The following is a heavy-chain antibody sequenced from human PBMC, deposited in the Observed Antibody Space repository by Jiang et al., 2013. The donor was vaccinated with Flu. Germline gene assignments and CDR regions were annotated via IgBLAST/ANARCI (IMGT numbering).Heavy chain of an antibody. D-gene: IGHD5-12*01. V-gene: IGHV4-31*03. CDR3: ARDSSGYGLFDY. CDR1: GGSISSGGYY. Sequence: PGLVKPSQTLSLTCTVSGGSISSGGYYWNWIRQHPGRAWSGLGTSITWEHLLQPSLKSRVTISVDTSKNQFSLKLSSVTAADTAVYYCARDSSGYGLFDYWGQGTLVTVSS. J-gene: IGHJ4*02. CDR2: SITWEH.